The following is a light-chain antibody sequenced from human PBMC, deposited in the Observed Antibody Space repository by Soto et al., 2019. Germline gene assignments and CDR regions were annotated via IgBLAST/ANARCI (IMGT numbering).Light chain of an antibody. Sequence: QLVLTQSSSASASLGSSVKLTCTLSSGHSGYIIAWHQQQPGKAPRYLMKLEGSGSYNKGSGVPDRFSGSSFGADRYLTISNLQFEDEADYYCETWDSDPRVFGGGTKLTVL. CDR2: LEGSGSY. CDR3: ETWDSDPRV. J-gene: IGLJ2*01. V-gene: IGLV4-60*02. CDR1: SGHSGYI.